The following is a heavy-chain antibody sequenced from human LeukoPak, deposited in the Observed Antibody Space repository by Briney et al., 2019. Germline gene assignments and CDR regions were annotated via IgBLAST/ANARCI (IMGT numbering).Heavy chain of an antibody. D-gene: IGHD4-23*01. CDR1: GGSISSGSYY. V-gene: IGHV4-61*02. CDR2: TYTSGST. CDR3: ARAPPSDYGGNQYYFDY. Sequence: SETLSLTCTVSGGSISSGSYYWSWIRQPAGKGLEWIGRTYTSGSTNYNPSLKGRVTISVDTSKNQFSLKLSSVTAADTAVYYCARAPPSDYGGNQYYFDYWGQGTLVTVSS. J-gene: IGHJ4*02.